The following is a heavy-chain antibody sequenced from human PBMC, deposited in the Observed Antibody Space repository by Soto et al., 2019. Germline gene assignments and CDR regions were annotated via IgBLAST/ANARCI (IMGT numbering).Heavy chain of an antibody. Sequence: GGSLRLSCAASGGTCSSYAMSWVRQAPGKGLEWVSAISGSGGSTYYADSVKGRFTISRDNSKNTLYLQMNSLRAEDTAVYYCAKTLSDYGDYQRPGAFDIWGQGTMVTVSS. D-gene: IGHD4-17*01. CDR1: GGTCSSYA. CDR3: AKTLSDYGDYQRPGAFDI. CDR2: ISGSGGST. J-gene: IGHJ3*02. V-gene: IGHV3-23*01.